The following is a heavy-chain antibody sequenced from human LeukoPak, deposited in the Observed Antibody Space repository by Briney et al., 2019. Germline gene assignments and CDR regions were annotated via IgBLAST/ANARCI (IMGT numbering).Heavy chain of an antibody. CDR2: IYPGDSDT. V-gene: IGHV5-51*01. J-gene: IGHJ4*02. D-gene: IGHD5-24*01. CDR3: ARLARDGYNWYYFDY. CDR1: GYSFTSYW. Sequence: GESLKISCKGSGYSFTSYWIGWVRQMPGQGLEWMGIIYPGDSDTRYSPSFQGQVTISADKSISTAYLQWSSLKASDTAMYYCARLARDGYNWYYFDYWGQGTLVTVSS.